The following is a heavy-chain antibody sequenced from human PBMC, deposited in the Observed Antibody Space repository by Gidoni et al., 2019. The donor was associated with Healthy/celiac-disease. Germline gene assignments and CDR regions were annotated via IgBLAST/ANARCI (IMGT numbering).Heavy chain of an antibody. CDR2: IYYSGST. CDR1: GGSISSSSYY. Sequence: QLQLQESGPGRVKPSETPSLTCTVSGGSISSSSYYWGWIRQPPVKGLEWIGSIYYSGSTYYNPSLKSRVTISVDTSKNQFSLKLSSVTAADTAVYYCARHSNAVDYWGQGTLVTVSS. V-gene: IGHV4-39*01. D-gene: IGHD7-27*01. J-gene: IGHJ4*02. CDR3: ARHSNAVDY.